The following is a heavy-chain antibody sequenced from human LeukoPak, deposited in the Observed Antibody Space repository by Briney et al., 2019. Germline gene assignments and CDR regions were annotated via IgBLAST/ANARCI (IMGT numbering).Heavy chain of an antibody. CDR1: GFTFTTYA. CDR3: AEYYYYDSSGYQQYYFDY. J-gene: IGHJ4*02. D-gene: IGHD3-22*01. V-gene: IGHV3-23*01. CDR2: ISNSGGST. Sequence: GGSLRLSCAASGFTFTTYAMGWVRQAPGKGLEWVSGISNSGGSTYYADSVKGRFTISRDNSKNTLYLQMNSLRAEDTAVYYCAEYYYYDSSGYQQYYFDYWGQGTLVTVSS.